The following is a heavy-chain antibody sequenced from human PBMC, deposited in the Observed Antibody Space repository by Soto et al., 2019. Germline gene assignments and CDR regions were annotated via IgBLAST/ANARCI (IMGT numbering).Heavy chain of an antibody. J-gene: IGHJ5*02. D-gene: IGHD1-26*01. Sequence: SETLSLTCTVSGGSISNYYWSWIRQAPGKGLEWIAYIYYSGSTDYNPSLKSRVTISLDTSKNQFSLKLSSVTAADTAVYYCARESVYSGWFDPWGQGTLVTVSS. V-gene: IGHV4-59*01. CDR3: ARESVYSGWFDP. CDR1: GGSISNYY. CDR2: IYYSGST.